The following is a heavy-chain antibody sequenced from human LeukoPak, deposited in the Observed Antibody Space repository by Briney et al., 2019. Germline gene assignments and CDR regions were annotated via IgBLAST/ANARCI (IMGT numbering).Heavy chain of an antibody. D-gene: IGHD2-2*01. CDR3: AKDRPRCSTTTCYSYFDY. J-gene: IGHJ4*02. CDR2: IRYDGSNE. Sequence: GGSLRLSCAASGCTFSSYGIHWVRQAPGKGLEWVAFIRYDGSNENYADSVKGRFTTSRDDSKNMVSLQMNSLRAEDTAVYYCAKDRPRCSTTTCYSYFDYRGQGTLVTVSS. V-gene: IGHV3-30*02. CDR1: GCTFSSYG.